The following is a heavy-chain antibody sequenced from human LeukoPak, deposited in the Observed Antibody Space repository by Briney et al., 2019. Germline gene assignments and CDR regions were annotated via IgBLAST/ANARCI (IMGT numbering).Heavy chain of an antibody. J-gene: IGHJ4*02. CDR1: GFTFSSYS. Sequence: GGSLRLSCAASGFTFSSYSMNWVRQAPGKGLEWVSSISSSSSYIYYADSVKGRFTISRDNAKNSLYLQMNSLRAEDTAVYYCARYSDIGVVVPAGDYWGQGTLVTVSS. D-gene: IGHD2-2*01. CDR2: ISSSSSYI. CDR3: ARYSDIGVVVPAGDY. V-gene: IGHV3-21*01.